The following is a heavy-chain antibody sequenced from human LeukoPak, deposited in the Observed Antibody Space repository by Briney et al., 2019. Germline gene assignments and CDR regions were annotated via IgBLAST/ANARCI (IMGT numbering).Heavy chain of an antibody. V-gene: IGHV3-23*01. CDR2: IDAGGGDT. D-gene: IGHD6-19*01. J-gene: IGHJ6*02. CDR1: GFSFSSYA. CDR3: GRPTKYWLVRGNGVDV. Sequence: GRSLRLSCAASGFSFSSYAMTWVRQAPGKGLEWVSSIDAGGGDTYHSDSVKGRFTISRDNSMNTLYLQMSSLRADDTAVYYCGRPTKYWLVRGNGVDVWGQGTTVTGSS.